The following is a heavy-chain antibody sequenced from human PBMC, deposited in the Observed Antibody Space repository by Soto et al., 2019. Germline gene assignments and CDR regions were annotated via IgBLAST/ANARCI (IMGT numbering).Heavy chain of an antibody. CDR1: GFTFDDYA. Sequence: GGSLRLSCAASGFTFDDYAMHWVRQAPGKGLEWVSGISWNSGSIGYADSVKGRFTISRDNAKNSLYLQMNSLRAEDTALYYCAGNGGRDGARGPTGYYYYYYMDVWGKGTTVTVSS. D-gene: IGHD7-27*01. CDR3: AGNGGRDGARGPTGYYYYYYMDV. CDR2: ISWNSGSI. J-gene: IGHJ6*03. V-gene: IGHV3-9*01.